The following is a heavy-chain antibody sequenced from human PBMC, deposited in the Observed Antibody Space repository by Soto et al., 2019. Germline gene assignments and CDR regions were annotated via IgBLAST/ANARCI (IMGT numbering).Heavy chain of an antibody. D-gene: IGHD3-10*01. V-gene: IGHV3-21*01. Sequence: GGSLRLSCAASGFTFSSYSMNWVRQAPGKGLDWVSSISSSSSYIYYADSVKGRFTISRDNAKNSLYLQMNSLRAEDTAVYYCARDLAVTMVRGVIIPYFDYWGQGTLVTVSS. CDR3: ARDLAVTMVRGVIIPYFDY. CDR1: GFTFSSYS. CDR2: ISSSSSYI. J-gene: IGHJ4*02.